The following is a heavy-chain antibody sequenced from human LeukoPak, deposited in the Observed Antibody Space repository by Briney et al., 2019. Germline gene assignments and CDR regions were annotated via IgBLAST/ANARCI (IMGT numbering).Heavy chain of an antibody. CDR1: GFTFSSYA. J-gene: IGHJ4*02. V-gene: IGHV3-23*01. Sequence: GVSLRLSCAASGFTFSSYAMSWVRQAPGKGLEWVSAISGSGGSTYYADTVKGRFTISRDNSKNTLYLQMNSLRAEDTAVYYCARAAARTPLFFDYWGQGTLVTVSS. CDR2: ISGSGGST. D-gene: IGHD6-13*01. CDR3: ARAAARTPLFFDY.